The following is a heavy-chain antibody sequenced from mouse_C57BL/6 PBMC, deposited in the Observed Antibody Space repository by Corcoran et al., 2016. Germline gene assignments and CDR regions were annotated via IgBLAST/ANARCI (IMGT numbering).Heavy chain of an antibody. V-gene: IGHV1-80*01. D-gene: IGHD2-4*01. Sequence: QVQLQQSGAEFVKPGASVKISCKASGYAFRSYWMNWVRQRPGKGIEWVGQIYPGDGETNYNGKFKGKATLTADKSSSTAYMQLSSLTSEASAVYFCARSQNIYYDYDGDAMDYWGQGTSVTVSS. CDR1: GYAFRSYW. J-gene: IGHJ4*01. CDR2: IYPGDGET. CDR3: ARSQNIYYDYDGDAMDY.